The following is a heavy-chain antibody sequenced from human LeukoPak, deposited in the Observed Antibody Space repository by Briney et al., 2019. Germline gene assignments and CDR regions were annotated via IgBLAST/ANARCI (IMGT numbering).Heavy chain of an antibody. CDR3: ARDRGYSGYDFGY. CDR2: INPNSGGT. CDR1: GYTFTGYY. D-gene: IGHD5-12*01. J-gene: IGHJ4*02. V-gene: IGHV1-2*04. Sequence: GASVKVSCKASGYTFTGYYMHWVRQAPGQGLEWMGWINPNSGGTNYAQKFQGWVTMTRDTSISTAYMELSRLRPDDTAVYYCARDRGYSGYDFGYWGQGTLVTVSS.